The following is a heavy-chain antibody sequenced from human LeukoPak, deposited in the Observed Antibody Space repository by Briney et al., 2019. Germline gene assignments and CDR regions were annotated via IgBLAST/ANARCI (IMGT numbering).Heavy chain of an antibody. CDR3: ARAGSSGWYHFDY. CDR2: ISYDESNK. CDR1: GLTFSTYA. J-gene: IGHJ4*02. D-gene: IGHD6-19*01. Sequence: PGRSLTLSCAASGLTFSTYAMHWVRQAPGKGLEWVAVISYDESNKYYVDSVKGRFTISRDNSKNTLYLQMNSLRVEDTAVYYCARAGSSGWYHFDYWGQGTLVTVSS. V-gene: IGHV3-30-3*01.